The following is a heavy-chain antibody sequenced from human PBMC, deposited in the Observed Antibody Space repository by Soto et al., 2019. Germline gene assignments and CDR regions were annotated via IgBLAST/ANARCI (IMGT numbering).Heavy chain of an antibody. V-gene: IGHV1-3*01. CDR3: ARDVSPCEYGDYVIWFDP. CDR1: GYSFTNYA. CDR2: INAANGNT. D-gene: IGHD4-17*01. Sequence: QVQLVQSGAEVKKPGASVMVSCKASGYSFTNYAMHWVRQAPGQRLEWMGWINAANGNTKYSQKFQGRVIITRDTDESTAYMEQSSLRSENTAVYYCARDVSPCEYGDYVIWFDPWGQGTLVTVSS. J-gene: IGHJ5*02.